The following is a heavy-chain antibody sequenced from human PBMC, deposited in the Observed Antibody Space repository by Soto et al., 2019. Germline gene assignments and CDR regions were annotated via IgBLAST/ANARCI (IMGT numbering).Heavy chain of an antibody. D-gene: IGHD2-2*02. CDR1: GGTFSSYA. Sequence: QVQLVQSGAEVKKPGSSVKVSCKASGGTFSSYAISWVRQAPGQGLEWMGGIIPIFGTANYAQKFQGRVTITADESKSTAYRELSSLRSEDTAVYYCARDRGRYCISTSCYSGFDPWGQGTLVTVSS. J-gene: IGHJ5*02. V-gene: IGHV1-69*12. CDR3: ARDRGRYCISTSCYSGFDP. CDR2: IIPIFGTA.